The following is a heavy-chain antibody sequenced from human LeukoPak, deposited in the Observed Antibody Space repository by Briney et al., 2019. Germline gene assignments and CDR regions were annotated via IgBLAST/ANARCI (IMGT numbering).Heavy chain of an antibody. CDR2: ISGSGDAT. Sequence: GGSLRLSCAASGFTFTTYAIIWVRQAPGKGLEWVSAISGSGDATYYADSVKGRFTVSRDNSKNTLYLQMNSLRAEDTAVFYCARLSGAAGTTSRVLDYWGQGTLVTVSS. D-gene: IGHD1-1*01. J-gene: IGHJ4*02. CDR3: ARLSGAAGTTSRVLDY. CDR1: GFTFTTYA. V-gene: IGHV3-23*01.